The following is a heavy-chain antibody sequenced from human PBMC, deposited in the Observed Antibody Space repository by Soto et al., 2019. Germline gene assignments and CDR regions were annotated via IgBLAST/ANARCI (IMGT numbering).Heavy chain of an antibody. Sequence: SETLSLTCTVSGGSISSGDYGWTWLRQHPGKGLEWIGYIYSSGSTYYNPSLKSRVSISVDTSENQFSLKLSSVTAADTAVYYCARGPLSHYSYYYYMDVWGKGTTVTVSS. CDR2: IYSSGST. CDR1: GGSISSGDYG. V-gene: IGHV4-31*03. CDR3: ARGPLSHYSYYYYMDV. J-gene: IGHJ6*03.